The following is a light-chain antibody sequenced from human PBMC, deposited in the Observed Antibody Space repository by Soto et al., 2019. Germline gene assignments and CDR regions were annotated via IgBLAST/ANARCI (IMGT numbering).Light chain of an antibody. Sequence: DIQMTQSPSTLSASVGDRVTITCRASQSVSRWMAWYQQKAGKAPKLLIYDAYTLESGVPSRFRGSGSGTDFTLTISRLEPEDFAVYYCQQYSSSPITFGQGTRLEIK. CDR2: DAY. V-gene: IGKV1-5*01. J-gene: IGKJ5*01. CDR1: QSVSRW. CDR3: QQYSSSPIT.